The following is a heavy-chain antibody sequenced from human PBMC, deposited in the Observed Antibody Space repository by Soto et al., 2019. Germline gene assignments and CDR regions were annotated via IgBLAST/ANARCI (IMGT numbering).Heavy chain of an antibody. V-gene: IGHV4-59*13. Sequence: QVRLQESGPGLVKPSETLSLTCTVSGASISRYYWCWIRHSPGTGLEWSGDLYNTGSSIYNPSHKSRVTIPVDTSGNKSNMKMNSKTAADTAVYYCARDLSGYSRSTCSPLDVWGQGTTVTVSS. CDR2: LYNTGSS. CDR3: ARDLSGYSRSTCSPLDV. J-gene: IGHJ6*02. CDR1: GASISRYY. D-gene: IGHD3-16*02.